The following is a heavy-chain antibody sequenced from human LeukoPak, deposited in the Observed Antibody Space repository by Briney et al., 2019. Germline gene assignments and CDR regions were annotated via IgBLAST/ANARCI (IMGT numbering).Heavy chain of an antibody. CDR1: GYTFTGYN. V-gene: IGHV1-2*02. Sequence: ASVKVSCKASGYTFTGYNMHWVRQGPGQGLEWMGWINPNSGGTNYAQKFQGRVTMTRDTSISTAYMELSRLRSDDTAVYYCAREAVVPAATSFDYWGQGTLVTVSS. CDR3: AREAVVPAATSFDY. CDR2: INPNSGGT. J-gene: IGHJ4*02. D-gene: IGHD2-2*01.